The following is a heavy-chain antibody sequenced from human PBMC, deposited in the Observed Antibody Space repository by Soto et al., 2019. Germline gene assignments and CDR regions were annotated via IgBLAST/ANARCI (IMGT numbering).Heavy chain of an antibody. J-gene: IGHJ3*02. V-gene: IGHV3-9*01. D-gene: IGHD3-10*01. CDR1: GFTFDDYA. Sequence: EVQLVESGGGLVQPGRSLRLSCAASGFTFDDYAMHWVRQAPGKGLEWVSGISWNSGSIGYADSVKGRFTISRDNAKNSLYLQMNSLRAEDTALYYCAKDRSRRGVSAFDILGQGTMVTVSS. CDR3: AKDRSRRGVSAFDI. CDR2: ISWNSGSI.